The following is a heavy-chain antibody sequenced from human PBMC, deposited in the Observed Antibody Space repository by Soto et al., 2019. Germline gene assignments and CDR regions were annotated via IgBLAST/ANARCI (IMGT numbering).Heavy chain of an antibody. D-gene: IGHD6-13*01. CDR2: IRSKTNNYAT. J-gene: IGHJ4*02. Sequence: DVQLVESGGGWVQPGGSLKLSCAASGFTFSGSAVHWVRQASGRGLEWVGRIRSKTNNYATEYAASVSGRFTFSRDDSQNPVYPQMDSLKTQNPAMYFCNTGPGSKTWSQSPPPPDYWGQGALVTVSS. V-gene: IGHV3-73*02. CDR1: GFTFSGSA. CDR3: NTGPGSKTWSQSPPPPDY.